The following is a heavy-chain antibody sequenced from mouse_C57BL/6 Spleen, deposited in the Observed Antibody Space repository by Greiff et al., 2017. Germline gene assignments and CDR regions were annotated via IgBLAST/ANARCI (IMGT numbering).Heavy chain of an antibody. Sequence: VQLQQSGAELVKPGASVKISCKASGYAFSSYWMNWVKQRPGTGLEWIGQIYPGDGDTNYNGKFKGKATLTADKSSSTAYMQLSSLTSEDSAVYFCARDGYYEGYAMDYWGQGTSVTVSS. CDR2: IYPGDGDT. D-gene: IGHD1-1*01. V-gene: IGHV1-80*01. CDR1: GYAFSSYW. CDR3: ARDGYYEGYAMDY. J-gene: IGHJ4*01.